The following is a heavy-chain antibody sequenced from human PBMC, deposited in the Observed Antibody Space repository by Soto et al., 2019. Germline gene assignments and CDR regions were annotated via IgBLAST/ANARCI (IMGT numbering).Heavy chain of an antibody. CDR1: GDSVSSNSAG. Sequence: TLSLTCAITGDSVSSNSAGWSWVRQSPSRGLEWLGRTYYRSKWYYEYAVSVRGRITINQDTSKNQYSLQLNSVTPEDTAVYFCARGEQYSGRIFDYWGQGTLVTVSS. J-gene: IGHJ4*01. D-gene: IGHD1-26*01. V-gene: IGHV6-1*01. CDR3: ARGEQYSGRIFDY. CDR2: TYYRSKWYY.